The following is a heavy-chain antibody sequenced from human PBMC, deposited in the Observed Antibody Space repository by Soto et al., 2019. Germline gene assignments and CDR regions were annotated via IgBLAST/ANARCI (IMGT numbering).Heavy chain of an antibody. J-gene: IGHJ3*02. Sequence: RRLSCAASGFTFSNAWMSWVRQAPGKGLEWVGRIKSKTDGGTTDYAAPVKGRFTISRDDSKNTLYLQMNSLKTEDTAVYYCTTDLLYYYDSSGYYWAFDIWGQGTMVTVSS. CDR2: IKSKTDGGTT. D-gene: IGHD3-22*01. CDR3: TTDLLYYYDSSGYYWAFDI. CDR1: GFTFSNAW. V-gene: IGHV3-15*01.